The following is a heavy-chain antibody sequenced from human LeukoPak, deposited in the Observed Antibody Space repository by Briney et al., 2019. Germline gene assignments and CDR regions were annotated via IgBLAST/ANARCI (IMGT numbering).Heavy chain of an antibody. Sequence: PSETLSLTCAVYGGSFSGYYWSWIRQPPGKGLEWIGEINHSGSTNYNPSLKSRVTISVDTSKNQFSLKLSSVTAADTAVYYCACRRGYSYGSVDYWGQGTLVTVSS. V-gene: IGHV4-34*01. J-gene: IGHJ4*02. CDR1: GGSFSGYY. CDR2: INHSGST. D-gene: IGHD5-18*01. CDR3: ACRRGYSYGSVDY.